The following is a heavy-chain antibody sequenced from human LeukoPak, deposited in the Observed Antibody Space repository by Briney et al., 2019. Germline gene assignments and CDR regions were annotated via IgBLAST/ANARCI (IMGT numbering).Heavy chain of an antibody. J-gene: IGHJ3*01. D-gene: IGHD1-26*01. CDR3: ARRLPTVGTTGGGFDV. CDR2: IYPGDSDT. CDR1: GYGFNSHW. V-gene: IGHV5-51*01. Sequence: GESLKISCKGSGYGFNSHWIGWVRQVPGKGLEWMGIIYPGDSDTRYSPSFQGQVTISADKSINTAYLQWRSLKASDTAMYYCARRLPTVGTTGGGFDVWGQGTLVTVSS.